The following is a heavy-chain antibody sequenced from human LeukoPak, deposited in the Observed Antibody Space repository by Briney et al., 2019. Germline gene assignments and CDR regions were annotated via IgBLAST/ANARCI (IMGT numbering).Heavy chain of an antibody. D-gene: IGHD5-18*01. CDR2: ISSSSSTI. V-gene: IGHV3-48*04. J-gene: IGHJ4*02. Sequence: GGSLRLSCAASGFTFSSYSMNWVRQAPGKGLEWVSYISSSSSTIYYADSVKGRFTISRDNANNSLYLQMSSLRAEDTAVYYCARMDTAMSYWGQGTLVTVSS. CDR1: GFTFSSYS. CDR3: ARMDTAMSY.